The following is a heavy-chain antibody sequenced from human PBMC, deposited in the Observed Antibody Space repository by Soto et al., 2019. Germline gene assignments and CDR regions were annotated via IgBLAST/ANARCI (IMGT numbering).Heavy chain of an antibody. CDR1: GFTVGSNY. Sequence: GGSLRLSCAASGFTVGSNYMSWVRQAPGKGLEWVSVIYSEGTPYYADSVKGRFTISRENSNNTLYLHMNNLRAEDAAVYYCARSTYYDILTGSYYYYAMDVWGQGTTVTVSS. V-gene: IGHV3-53*01. CDR3: ARSTYYDILTGSYYYYAMDV. D-gene: IGHD3-9*01. J-gene: IGHJ6*02. CDR2: IYSEGTP.